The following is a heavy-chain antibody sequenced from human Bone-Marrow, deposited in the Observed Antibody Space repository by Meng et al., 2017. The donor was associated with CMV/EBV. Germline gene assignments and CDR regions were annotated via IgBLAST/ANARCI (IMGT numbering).Heavy chain of an antibody. V-gene: IGHV4-4*07. CDR1: SGSISGYY. CDR3: ARDRDFGY. J-gene: IGHJ4*02. Sequence: LTCTVSSGSISGYYWSWIRQPAGKGLEWVGRVYTSGTNNYNYNPSLKSRVTMSVDTSRNQFSLDLSSMTAADTAVYYCARDRDFGYWGRGALVTVSS. CDR2: VYTSGTN.